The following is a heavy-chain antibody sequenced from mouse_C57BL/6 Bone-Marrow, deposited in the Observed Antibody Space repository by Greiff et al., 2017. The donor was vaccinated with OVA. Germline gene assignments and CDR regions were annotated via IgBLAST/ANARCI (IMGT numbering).Heavy chain of an antibody. V-gene: IGHV1-59*01. CDR1: GYTFTSYW. Sequence: QVQLQQPGAELVRPGTSVKLSCKASGYTFTSYWMHWVKQRPGQGLEWIGVIDPSDSYTNYNQKFKGKATLTVDTSSSTAYMQLSSLTSEDSAVYYCSFITTVVATNYYAMDYWGQGTSVTVSS. J-gene: IGHJ4*01. CDR2: IDPSDSYT. D-gene: IGHD1-1*01. CDR3: SFITTVVATNYYAMDY.